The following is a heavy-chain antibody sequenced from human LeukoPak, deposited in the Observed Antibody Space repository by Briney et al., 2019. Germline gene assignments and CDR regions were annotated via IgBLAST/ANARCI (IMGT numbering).Heavy chain of an antibody. CDR3: ARGPIAGVWMDV. D-gene: IGHD6-13*01. V-gene: IGHV3-21*01. CDR2: ISSSSSYI. J-gene: IGHJ6*04. CDR1: GFTFSSYS. Sequence: GGSLRLSCAASGFTFSSYSMNWVRQAPGKGLEWVSSISSSSSYIYYADSVKGRFTISKDNAKNSLYLQMNSLRAEDTAVYYCARGPIAGVWMDVWGKGTTVTVSS.